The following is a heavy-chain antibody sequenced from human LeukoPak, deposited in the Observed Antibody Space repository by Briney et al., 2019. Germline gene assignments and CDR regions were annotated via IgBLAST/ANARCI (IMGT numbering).Heavy chain of an antibody. CDR1: GFTFGDYA. CDR2: IRSKAYGGTT. D-gene: IGHD1-26*01. Sequence: GGSLRLSCTASGFTFGDYAMSWVRQAPGKGLECVGFIRSKAYGGTTEYAASVKGRFTISRDDSKSIAYLQMNSLKTEDTAVYYCTRGIVDLGANSFDYWGQGTLVTVSS. CDR3: TRGIVDLGANSFDY. J-gene: IGHJ4*02. V-gene: IGHV3-49*04.